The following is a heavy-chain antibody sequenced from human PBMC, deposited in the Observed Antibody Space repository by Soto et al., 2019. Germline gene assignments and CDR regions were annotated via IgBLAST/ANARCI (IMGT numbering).Heavy chain of an antibody. CDR1: GGTFSSYP. V-gene: IGHV1-69*01. Sequence: QVQLEQSGAEVKKPGSSVKVSCKASGGTFSSYPINWVRQAPGQGLEWMGGIIPMFGTANYAQKSQGRVTITADESTRTVYMELSSLRSEDTAVYYWARVAGGSGYYGMDVWGQGTTVTVSS. D-gene: IGHD3-10*01. J-gene: IGHJ6*02. CDR3: ARVAGGSGYYGMDV. CDR2: IIPMFGTA.